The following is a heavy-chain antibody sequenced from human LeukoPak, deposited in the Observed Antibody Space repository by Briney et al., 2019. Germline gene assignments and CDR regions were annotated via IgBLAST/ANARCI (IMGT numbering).Heavy chain of an antibody. Sequence: GGSLRLSCAAPGFTFSSYWMHWVRQAPGKGLVWVSRINTDGSSTTYADSVKGRFTISRDNAKNTLYLQMNSLRAEDTAVYYCASWRDSYGYFPDYWGQGTLVTVSS. D-gene: IGHD5-18*01. V-gene: IGHV3-74*01. J-gene: IGHJ4*02. CDR1: GFTFSSYW. CDR2: INTDGSST. CDR3: ASWRDSYGYFPDY.